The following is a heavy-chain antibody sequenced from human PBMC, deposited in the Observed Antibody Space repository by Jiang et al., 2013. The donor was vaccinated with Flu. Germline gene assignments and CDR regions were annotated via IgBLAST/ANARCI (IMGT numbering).Heavy chain of an antibody. Sequence: VVQPGGSLRLSCAASGFTFSYYRMHWVRQSPGKGLEWVTSMWHDGSNKLYADSVRGRLTISRDNSKSTLYLQMNSLRPEDTAVYYCATLRGSSYDTYLADYWGQGTLVTVSS. D-gene: IGHD2-2*01. V-gene: IGHV3-30*02. CDR1: GFTFSYYR. CDR3: ATLRGSSYDTYLADY. J-gene: IGHJ4*02. CDR2: MWHDGSNK.